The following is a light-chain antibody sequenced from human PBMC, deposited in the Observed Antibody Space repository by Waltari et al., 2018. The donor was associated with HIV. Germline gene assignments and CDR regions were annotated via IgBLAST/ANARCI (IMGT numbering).Light chain of an antibody. V-gene: IGKV3D-15*01. J-gene: IGKJ2*01. Sequence: EIVMTQSPATLSVSPGERATPSCRASQSVSSNLAWYQQKPGQAPRLLIYGASTRATGTPARFSGSGSGTDFTLTISSLQSEDCAVYYCQQYNNWPRTFGQGTKLEIK. CDR2: GAS. CDR3: QQYNNWPRT. CDR1: QSVSSN.